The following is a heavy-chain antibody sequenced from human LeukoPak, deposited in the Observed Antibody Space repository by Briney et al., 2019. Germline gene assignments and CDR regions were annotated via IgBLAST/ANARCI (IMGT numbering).Heavy chain of an antibody. Sequence: PSETLSLTCTVSGYYISSGYYWGWIRQPPGKGLEWIGSIYHSGSTYYNPSLKSRVTISVDTSKNQFSLKLSSVTAADTAVYYCAREVEQQLVYFDYWGQGTLVTVSS. J-gene: IGHJ4*02. V-gene: IGHV4-38-2*02. CDR2: IYHSGST. CDR1: GYYISSGYY. D-gene: IGHD6-13*01. CDR3: AREVEQQLVYFDY.